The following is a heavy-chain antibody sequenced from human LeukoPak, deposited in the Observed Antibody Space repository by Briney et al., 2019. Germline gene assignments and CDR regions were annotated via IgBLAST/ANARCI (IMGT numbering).Heavy chain of an antibody. CDR3: ARSVPLAPPFGWFDP. V-gene: IGHV1-2*02. J-gene: IGHJ5*02. Sequence: ASVKVSCKASGYTFTGYYMHWVRQAPGQGLEWMGWINPNSGGTNYAQKFQGRVTMTRDTSISTAYMELSSLRSEDTAVYYCARSVPLAPPFGWFDPWGQGTLVTVSS. CDR1: GYTFTGYY. D-gene: IGHD3-16*01. CDR2: INPNSGGT.